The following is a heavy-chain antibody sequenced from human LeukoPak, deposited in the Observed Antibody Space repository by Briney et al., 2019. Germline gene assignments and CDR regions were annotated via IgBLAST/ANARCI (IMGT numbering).Heavy chain of an antibody. CDR3: ARYDRDAKFYYYSYMDV. V-gene: IGHV1-18*01. J-gene: IGHJ6*03. CDR1: GYTFTSYG. D-gene: IGHD2-21*02. CDR2: ISAYNGNT. Sequence: ASVKVSCKASGYTFTSYGISWVRQAPGQGLEWMGWISAYNGNTNYAQKLQGRVTMTTDTSTSTAYMELRSLRSDDTAVDYCARYDRDAKFYYYSYMDVWGKGTTVTVSS.